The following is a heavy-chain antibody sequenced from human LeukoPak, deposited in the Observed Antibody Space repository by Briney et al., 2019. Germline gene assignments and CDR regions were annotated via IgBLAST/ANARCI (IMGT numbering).Heavy chain of an antibody. D-gene: IGHD3-3*01. CDR2: IIPIFGIA. CDR3: ARDPPYDSGVGDYYYYGMTS. Sequence: SVKVSCKASGGTFSSYAISWVRQAPGQGLEWMGRIIPIFGIANYAQKFQGRVTITADKSTSTAYMELSSLRSEDTAVYYCARDPPYDSGVGDYYYYGMTSGAKGPRSPSP. J-gene: IGHJ6*02. CDR1: GGTFSSYA. V-gene: IGHV1-69*04.